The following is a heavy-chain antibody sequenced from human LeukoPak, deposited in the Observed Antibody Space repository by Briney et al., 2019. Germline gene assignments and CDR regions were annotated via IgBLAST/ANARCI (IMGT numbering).Heavy chain of an antibody. CDR1: GFTFDDYA. Sequence: PGGSLRLSCAASGFTFDDYAMHWVRQAPGKGLEWVSGISWNSGSIGYADSVKGRFTISRDNAKNSLYLQMNSLRAEDTAVYYCARSLILTGYCLDYWGQGTLVTVSS. V-gene: IGHV3-9*01. J-gene: IGHJ4*02. CDR3: ARSLILTGYCLDY. D-gene: IGHD3-9*01. CDR2: ISWNSGSI.